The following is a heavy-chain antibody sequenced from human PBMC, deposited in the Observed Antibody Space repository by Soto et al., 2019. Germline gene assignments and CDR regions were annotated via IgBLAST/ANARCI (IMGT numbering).Heavy chain of an antibody. V-gene: IGHV4-34*01. CDR2: ISHSGNT. J-gene: IGHJ4*02. Sequence: QVQVHQWGAGLLKPSETLSLTCAISGGSFNDYYWSWIRQPPGKGLEWIGEISHSGNTNYNPSLKSRVTISLDTSKNQFSLSLNSVTAADAAVYYCARSGTAGALGFYFFHSWGQGTLVTVSS. CDR3: ARSGTAGALGFYFFHS. CDR1: GGSFNDYY. D-gene: IGHD3-3*01.